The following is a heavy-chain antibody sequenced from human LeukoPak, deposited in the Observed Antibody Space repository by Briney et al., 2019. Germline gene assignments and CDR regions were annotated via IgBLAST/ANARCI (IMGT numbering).Heavy chain of an antibody. V-gene: IGHV3-30*18. CDR3: AKARHYYYDSSGYYGRGYFDY. CDR1: GFTFSSYG. J-gene: IGHJ4*02. D-gene: IGHD3-22*01. Sequence: GRSLRLSCAASGFTFSSYGMHWVRQAPGKGLEWVAVISYHGSNENYADSVKGRFTISRDNSKNTLYLQMNSLRAEDTAVYYCAKARHYYYDSSGYYGRGYFDYWGQGTLVTVSS. CDR2: ISYHGSNE.